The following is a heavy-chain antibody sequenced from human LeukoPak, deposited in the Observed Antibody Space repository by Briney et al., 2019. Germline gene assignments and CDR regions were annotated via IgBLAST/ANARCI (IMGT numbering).Heavy chain of an antibody. J-gene: IGHJ3*02. Sequence: GGSPRLSCAASGFTFSSYAMSWVRQAPGKGLEWVSAISGSGGSTYYADSVKGRFTISRDNSKNTLYLQMNSLRAEDTAVYYCAKGNLEWLLYTHETGAFDIWGQGTMVTVSS. V-gene: IGHV3-23*01. CDR2: ISGSGGST. D-gene: IGHD3-3*01. CDR3: AKGNLEWLLYTHETGAFDI. CDR1: GFTFSSYA.